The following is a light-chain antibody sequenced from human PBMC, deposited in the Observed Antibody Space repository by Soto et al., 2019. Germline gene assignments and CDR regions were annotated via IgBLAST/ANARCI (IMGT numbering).Light chain of an antibody. CDR3: QKYNSAPLT. CDR1: QTINDW. CDR2: RAS. V-gene: IGKV1-27*01. Sequence: QSPSTLSASVGDRVTIACRASQTINDWLAWYQQKPGKAPKLLIYRASTLQAGVPSRFSGSGSGTDFTLTISSLQPEDVAAYYCQKYNSAPLTFGGGTKVDIK. J-gene: IGKJ4*01.